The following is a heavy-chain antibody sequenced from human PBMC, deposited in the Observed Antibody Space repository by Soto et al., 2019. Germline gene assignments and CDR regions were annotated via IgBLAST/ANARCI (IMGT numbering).Heavy chain of an antibody. D-gene: IGHD2-2*01. V-gene: IGHV4-30-4*01. Sequence: QVQLQESGPGLVKPSQTLSLTCTVSGASMSSGNFYWSWIRQPPGKGPEWIGYIFYSGSTFYNPALKSRVTIAVDMSKNPFSLRLGSVTAADTAVYYCDRYCSSPSCLNFDYWGPGTLVTVSS. J-gene: IGHJ4*02. CDR2: IFYSGST. CDR3: DRYCSSPSCLNFDY. CDR1: GASMSSGNFY.